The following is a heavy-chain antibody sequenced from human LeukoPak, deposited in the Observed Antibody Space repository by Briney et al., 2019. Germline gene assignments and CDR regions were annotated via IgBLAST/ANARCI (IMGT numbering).Heavy chain of an antibody. CDR3: AKETRAAAGRRGAFDI. CDR2: IRYDGSNK. V-gene: IGHV3-30*02. D-gene: IGHD6-13*01. J-gene: IGHJ3*02. CDR1: GFTFSSYG. Sequence: GGSLRLSCAASGFTFSSYGMHWVRQAPGKGLEWVAFIRYDGSNKYYADSVKGRFTISRDNSKNTLYLQMNSLRAEDTAVYYCAKETRAAAGRRGAFDIRGQGTMVTVSS.